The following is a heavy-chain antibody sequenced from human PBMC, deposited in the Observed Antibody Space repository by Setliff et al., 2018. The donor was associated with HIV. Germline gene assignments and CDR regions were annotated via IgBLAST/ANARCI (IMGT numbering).Heavy chain of an antibody. CDR2: IIPILGVA. Sequence: ASVKVSCKPSGGTFSSYAITWVRQAPGQGLEWMGGIIPILGVANYAQKFQGRVTITADKSTTTAYMELSSLRSEDTAVYYCARDIPHDYTFWSGFYQGGFGSRNSHSFENWGQGTLVTVSS. V-gene: IGHV1-69*10. CDR3: ARDIPHDYTFWSGFYQGGFGSRNSHSFEN. CDR1: GGTFSSYA. J-gene: IGHJ4*02. D-gene: IGHD3-3*01.